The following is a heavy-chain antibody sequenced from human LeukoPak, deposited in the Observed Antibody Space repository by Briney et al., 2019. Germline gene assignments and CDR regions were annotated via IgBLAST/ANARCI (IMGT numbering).Heavy chain of an antibody. J-gene: IGHJ3*02. Sequence: AASVKVSCKVSGYTLTELSMHWVRQAPGIGLEWMGGFDPEDGETIYAQKFQGRVTMTEDTSTDTAYMELSSLRSEDTAVYYCATDQDRAFDIWGQGTMVTVSS. CDR2: FDPEDGET. V-gene: IGHV1-24*01. CDR3: ATDQDRAFDI. D-gene: IGHD2-15*01. CDR1: GYTLTELS.